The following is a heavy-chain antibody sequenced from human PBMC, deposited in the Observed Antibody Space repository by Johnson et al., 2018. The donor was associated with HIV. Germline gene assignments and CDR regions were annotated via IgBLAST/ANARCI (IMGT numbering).Heavy chain of an antibody. CDR1: GFTFSQYA. Sequence: QVQLVESGGGLVQPGESLRLSCVASGFTFSQYAMHWVRQAPGKGLEYVSAISTTGVSTYYAESVKGRFSISRDNSKNTLYLQMNSLRADDTAVYYCATDGPCSTSWYCTFDIWGQGTMVTVSS. CDR3: ATDGPCSTSWYCTFDI. V-gene: IGHV3-64*04. CDR2: ISTTGVST. J-gene: IGHJ3*02. D-gene: IGHD6-13*01.